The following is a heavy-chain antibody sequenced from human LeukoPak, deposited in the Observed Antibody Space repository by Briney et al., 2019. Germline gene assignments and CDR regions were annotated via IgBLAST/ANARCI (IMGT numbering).Heavy chain of an antibody. V-gene: IGHV3-66*01. D-gene: IGHD3-10*01. CDR2: IYSGGST. CDR3: ARDLLYYGSGSLRRYYLDY. Sequence: PGGSLRLSCAASGFTFSSYSMNWVRQAPGKGLEWVSVIYSGGSTYYADSVKGRFTISRDNSKNTLYLQMNSLRAEDTAVYYCARDLLYYGSGSLRRYYLDYWGQGTLVTVSS. CDR1: GFTFSSYS. J-gene: IGHJ4*02.